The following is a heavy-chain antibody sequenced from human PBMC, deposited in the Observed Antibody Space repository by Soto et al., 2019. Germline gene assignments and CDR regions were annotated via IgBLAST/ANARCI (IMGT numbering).Heavy chain of an antibody. CDR1: GGTFSSYA. V-gene: IGHV1-69*13. CDR2: IIPIFGTA. J-gene: IGHJ6*02. CDR3: ATRGDYDYVWGSYPKPYYYYGMDV. Sequence: SVKVSCKASGGTFSSYAISWVRQAPGQGLEWMGGIIPIFGTANYAQKFQGRVTITADESTSTAYMELSSLRSGDTAVYYCATRGDYDYVWGSYPKPYYYYGMDVWGQGTTVTVSS. D-gene: IGHD3-16*02.